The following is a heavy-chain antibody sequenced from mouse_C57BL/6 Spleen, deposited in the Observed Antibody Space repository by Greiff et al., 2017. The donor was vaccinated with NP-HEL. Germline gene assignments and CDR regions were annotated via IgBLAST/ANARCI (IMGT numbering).Heavy chain of an antibody. CDR1: GFSLTSYA. J-gene: IGHJ4*01. Sequence: VQLQQSGPGLVAPSPSLSITCTVSGFSLTSYAISWVRQPPGQGLEWLGVIWTGGGTNYNSAHKSSMSISKDNSKSQVFLKMNRLQTDDTAEYCCASGLNAMDYWGQGTSVTVSS. V-gene: IGHV2-9-1*01. CDR3: ASGLNAMDY. CDR2: IWTGGGT.